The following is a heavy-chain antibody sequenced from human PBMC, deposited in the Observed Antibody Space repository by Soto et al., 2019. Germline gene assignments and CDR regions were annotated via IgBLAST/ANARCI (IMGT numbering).Heavy chain of an antibody. CDR1: GYTFTSYG. CDR2: ISAYNGNT. V-gene: IGHV1-18*04. J-gene: IGHJ6*02. Sequence: ASVKVSCKASGYTFTSYGISWVRQAPGQGLEWMGWISAYNGNTNYAQKLQGRVTMTTDTSTSTAYMELRSLRSDDTAVYYCARDQSTIFGVVINYYYGMDVWGQGATVTVSS. D-gene: IGHD3-3*01. CDR3: ARDQSTIFGVVINYYYGMDV.